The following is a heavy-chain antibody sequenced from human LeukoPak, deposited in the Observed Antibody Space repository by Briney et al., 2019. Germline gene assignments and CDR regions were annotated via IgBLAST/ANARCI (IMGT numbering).Heavy chain of an antibody. CDR1: GFSFTNYA. J-gene: IGHJ4*02. Sequence: GGSLRLSRAAAGFSFTNYAMSWVRQAPARGPEWLSSMSGGEETFYGDSMKVRFTLSRNVSGNTMYLQLNNHRAKATSINYCAMASWISTADAVFWGQGTQVTVSS. CDR3: AMASWISTADAVF. D-gene: IGHD2-2*03. V-gene: IGHV3-23*05. CDR2: MSGGEET.